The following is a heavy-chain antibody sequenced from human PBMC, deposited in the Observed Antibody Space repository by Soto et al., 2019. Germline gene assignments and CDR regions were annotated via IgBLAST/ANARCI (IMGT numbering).Heavy chain of an antibody. D-gene: IGHD3-22*01. J-gene: IGHJ4*02. CDR2: INPSGGST. V-gene: IGHV1-46*01. Sequence: ASVKVSCKASGYTVSNFYIHWVRQAPGQGLEWMGIINPSGGSTSYAQKFQGRVTMTRDTSTSTVYMELSSLRSEDTAVHYCARADYYGSSGYHLDYWGQGTLVTVSS. CDR3: ARADYYGSSGYHLDY. CDR1: GYTVSNFY.